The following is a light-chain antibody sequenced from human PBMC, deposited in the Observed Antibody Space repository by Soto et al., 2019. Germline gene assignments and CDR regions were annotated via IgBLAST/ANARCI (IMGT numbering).Light chain of an antibody. CDR1: SSDVGGYNY. CDR2: EVS. V-gene: IGLV2-8*01. CDR3: SSYAGSNNLGV. J-gene: IGLJ2*01. Sequence: QSVLTQPPSASGSPGQSVTISCTGTSSDVGGYNYVSWYQQHPGKAPKLMIYEVSKRPSGVPDRFSGSKFGSAASLTVSGLQAEDEADYYCSSYAGSNNLGVFGGGTKLTVL.